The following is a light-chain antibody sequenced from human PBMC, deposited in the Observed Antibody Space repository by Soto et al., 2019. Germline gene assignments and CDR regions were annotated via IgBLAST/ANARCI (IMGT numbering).Light chain of an antibody. Sequence: DIQMTQSPSTLSASVGDRVTITCRASQSISTYLAWYQQTPGKAPKLLIYKASNLETGVPSRFSGSGPGTEFTLTISSLQPDDPATYYCQQYNTYSRTFGLGTKVEIK. CDR3: QQYNTYSRT. CDR2: KAS. CDR1: QSISTY. J-gene: IGKJ1*01. V-gene: IGKV1-5*03.